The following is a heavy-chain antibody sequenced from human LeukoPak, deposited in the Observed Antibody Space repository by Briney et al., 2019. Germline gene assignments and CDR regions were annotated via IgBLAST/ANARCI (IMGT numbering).Heavy chain of an antibody. D-gene: IGHD6-6*01. J-gene: IGHJ4*02. V-gene: IGHV5-51*01. Sequence: GESLMISCKGSEYSFTSYWIGWVRQMPGKGLEWMGIIYPGDSDTRYSPSFQGQVTISADKSISTAYLQWSSLKASDTATYYCARLSSGYSSSSLYWGQGTLVTVSS. CDR1: EYSFTSYW. CDR3: ARLSSGYSSSSLY. CDR2: IYPGDSDT.